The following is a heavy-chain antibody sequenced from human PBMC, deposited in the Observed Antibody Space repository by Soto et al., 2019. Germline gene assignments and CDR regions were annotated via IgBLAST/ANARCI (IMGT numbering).Heavy chain of an antibody. D-gene: IGHD3-16*01. CDR3: ARAWGEAFDY. V-gene: IGHV4-34*01. CDR1: GGSFSGYY. CDR2: INHSGST. J-gene: IGHJ4*02. Sequence: SETLSLTCAVYGGSFSGYYWSWIRQPPGKGLEWIGEINHSGSTKYNPSQKSRVNISVDTSKNHFSLKLSSVTSADTAVYYCARAWGEAFDYWGQGTLVTVSS.